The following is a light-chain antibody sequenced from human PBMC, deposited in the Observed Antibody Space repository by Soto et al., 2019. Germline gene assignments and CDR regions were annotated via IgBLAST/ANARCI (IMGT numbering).Light chain of an antibody. CDR3: NSYTTSSTYV. CDR2: EVS. CDR1: SSDVGGYNY. J-gene: IGLJ1*01. Sequence: QSVLTQPASVSGSPGQSITISCTGTSSDVGGYNYVSWYQHHPGKAPKLMIYEVSNRPSGVPDRFSGSKSGNTASLTISGLQADDEDDYYCNSYTTSSTYVFGTGTKVTVL. V-gene: IGLV2-14*01.